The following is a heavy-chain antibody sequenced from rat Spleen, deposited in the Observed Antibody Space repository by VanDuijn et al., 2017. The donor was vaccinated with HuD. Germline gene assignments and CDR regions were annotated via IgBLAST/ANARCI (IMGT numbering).Heavy chain of an antibody. CDR1: GFTFNNYW. D-gene: IGHD1-5*01. CDR3: TREYRYYFDY. Sequence: EVQLVESGGGLVQPGRSLKLSCVASGFTFNNYWMTWIRQAPGKGLEWVASITNTGGSTYYRDSVKGRFTISRDNAKSTLYLQMNSLRSEDTATYYCTREYRYYFDYWGQGVMVTVSS. CDR2: ITNTGGST. J-gene: IGHJ2*01. V-gene: IGHV5-31*01.